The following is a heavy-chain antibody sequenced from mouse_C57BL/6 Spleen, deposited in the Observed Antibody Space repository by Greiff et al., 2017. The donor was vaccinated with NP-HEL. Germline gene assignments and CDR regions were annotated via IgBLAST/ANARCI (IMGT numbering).Heavy chain of an antibody. Sequence: VQLQESGAELVKPGASVKLSCKASGYTFTEYTIHWVKQRSGQGLEWIGWFYPGSGSIKYNEKFKDKATLTADKSSSTVYMELSRLTSEDSAVYFCARHERDYYGSSYGYAMDYWGQGTSVTVSS. CDR1: GYTFTEYT. V-gene: IGHV1-62-2*01. J-gene: IGHJ4*01. CDR3: ARHERDYYGSSYGYAMDY. D-gene: IGHD1-1*01. CDR2: FYPGSGSI.